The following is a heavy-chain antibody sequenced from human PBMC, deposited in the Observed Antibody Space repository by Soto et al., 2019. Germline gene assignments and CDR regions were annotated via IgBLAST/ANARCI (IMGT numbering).Heavy chain of an antibody. D-gene: IGHD2-21*01. J-gene: IGHJ6*02. Sequence: GASVKVSCKASGGTFSNYAITWVRQAPGQGLEWMGGIIPIFGTANFAQKFQGRVTITADEFTSTAYMELSSLRSEDTAVYYCARGRAGYEYLFYYYYYGMDVWGQWTTVTVSS. CDR3: ARGRAGYEYLFYYYYYGMDV. CDR1: GGTFSNYA. CDR2: IIPIFGTA. V-gene: IGHV1-69*13.